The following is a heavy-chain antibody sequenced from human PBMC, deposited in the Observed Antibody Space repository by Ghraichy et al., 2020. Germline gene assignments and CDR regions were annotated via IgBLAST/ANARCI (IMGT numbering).Heavy chain of an antibody. J-gene: IGHJ4*02. CDR1: GVTVSSKF. Sequence: GGSLRLSCAVSGVTVSSKFMSWVRQAPGKGLEWVSVIYTGGSTHYADSVKGRFIISRDNSKNMLYLQMESLRAEDTAVYYCGRGSAVATAPEYWGQGTLVTVSS. D-gene: IGHD5-12*01. CDR3: GRGSAVATAPEY. V-gene: IGHV3-66*01. CDR2: IYTGGST.